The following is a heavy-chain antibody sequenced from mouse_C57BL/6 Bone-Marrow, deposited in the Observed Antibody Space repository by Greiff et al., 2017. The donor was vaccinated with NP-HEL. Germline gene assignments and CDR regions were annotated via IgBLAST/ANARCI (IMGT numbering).Heavy chain of an antibody. D-gene: IGHD2-2*01. CDR1: GYTFTSYD. J-gene: IGHJ2*01. V-gene: IGHV1-85*01. CDR3: ARKGYPYYFDY. Sequence: QVQLKQSGPELVKPGASVKLSCKASGYTFTSYDINWVKQRPGQGLEWIGWIYPRDGSTKYNEKFKGKATLTVDTSSSTAYMELHSLTSDDSAVYFCARKGYPYYFDYWGQGTTLTVSS. CDR2: IYPRDGST.